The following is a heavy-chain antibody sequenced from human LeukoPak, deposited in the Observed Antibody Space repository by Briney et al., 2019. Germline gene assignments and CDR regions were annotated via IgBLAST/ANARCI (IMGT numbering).Heavy chain of an antibody. J-gene: IGHJ4*02. V-gene: IGHV5-51*01. CDR3: ARLNKATKTGYNWGFDY. CDR2: IYPSDSDT. Sequence: GESLKISCKGSGYSFSNYWIGWVRQMPGKGLEWMGIIYPSDSDTRNNPSFQGRVTISADKSISAAYLQWSSLRASDAAIYYCARLNKATKTGYNWGFDYWGQGTLVSVSS. CDR1: GYSFSNYW. D-gene: IGHD5-24*01.